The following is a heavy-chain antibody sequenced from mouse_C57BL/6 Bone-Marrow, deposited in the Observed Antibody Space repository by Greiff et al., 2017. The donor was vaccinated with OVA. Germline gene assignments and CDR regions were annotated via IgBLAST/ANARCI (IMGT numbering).Heavy chain of an antibody. CDR3: ARDEVYYGYSFDY. J-gene: IGHJ2*01. Sequence: VQLQQPGAELVMPGASVKLSCKASGYTFTSYWMHWVKQRPGQGLEWIGEIDPSDSYTNYNQKIKGKSTLTVDKSSSTAYMQLSSLTSEDSAVYYGARDEVYYGYSFDYWGQGTTLTVSS. CDR1: GYTFTSYW. CDR2: IDPSDSYT. D-gene: IGHD2-2*01. V-gene: IGHV1-69*01.